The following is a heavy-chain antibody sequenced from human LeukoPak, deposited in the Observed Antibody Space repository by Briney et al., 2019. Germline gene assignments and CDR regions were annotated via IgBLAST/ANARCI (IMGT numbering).Heavy chain of an antibody. J-gene: IGHJ1*01. CDR2: ISSSSSYI. CDR3: ARGGMSYYDFWSGHSEFQH. D-gene: IGHD3-3*01. CDR1: GFTFSSYS. Sequence: GGSLRLSCAASGFTFSSYSMNWVRQAPGKGLEWVSSISSSSSYIYYADSVKGRFTISRDNAKNSLYLQMNSLRVEDTAVYYCARGGMSYYDFWSGHSEFQHWGQGTLVTVSS. V-gene: IGHV3-21*01.